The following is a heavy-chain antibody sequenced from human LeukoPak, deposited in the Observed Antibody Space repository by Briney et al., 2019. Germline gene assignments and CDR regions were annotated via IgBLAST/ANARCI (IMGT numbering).Heavy chain of an antibody. CDR2: INPSGGNT. D-gene: IGHD3-22*01. J-gene: IGHJ4*02. V-gene: IGHV1-46*03. CDR1: GYTFTSYY. CDR3: ARDKVQTYYYDSSGYYYTLLAFDY. Sequence: ASVKVSCKASGYTFTSYYMHWVRQAPGQGLEWMGIINPSGGNTSYAQKFQGRVTMTRDTSTSTVYMELSSLRSEDTAVYYCARDKVQTYYYDSSGYYYTLLAFDYWGQGTLVTVSS.